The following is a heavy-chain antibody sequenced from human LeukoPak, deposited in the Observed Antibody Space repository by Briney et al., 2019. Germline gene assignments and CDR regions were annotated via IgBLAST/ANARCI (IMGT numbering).Heavy chain of an antibody. CDR1: GDSVSSNSAA. CDR2: TYYRSKWYK. D-gene: IGHD6-13*01. Sequence: SQTLSLTCAISGDSVSSNSAAWNWIRQSPSRGLEWLGRTYYRSKWYKDYAVSVKSRITINPDTSKNQFSLQLNSVTPEDTAVYYCARVVAAAGKVNYYYGMDVWGQGTTVTVSS. CDR3: ARVVAAAGKVNYYYGMDV. V-gene: IGHV6-1*01. J-gene: IGHJ6*02.